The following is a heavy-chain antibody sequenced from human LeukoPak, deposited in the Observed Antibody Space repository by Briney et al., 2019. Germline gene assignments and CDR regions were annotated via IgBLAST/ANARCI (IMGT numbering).Heavy chain of an antibody. CDR2: IWYDGSNK. CDR1: GFTFSSYG. J-gene: IGHJ3*02. CDR3: AKVPGPHDAFDI. V-gene: IGHV3-33*06. Sequence: GGSLRLSCAASGFTFSSYGMHWVRQAPGKGLEWVAVIWYDGSNKYYADSVKGRFTISRDNSKNTLYLQMNSLRAEDTAVYYCAKVPGPHDAFDIWRQGTMVTVSS.